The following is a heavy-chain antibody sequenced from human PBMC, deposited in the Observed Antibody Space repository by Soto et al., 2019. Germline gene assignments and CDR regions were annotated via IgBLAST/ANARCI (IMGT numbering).Heavy chain of an antibody. D-gene: IGHD2-15*01. CDR3: ARGGGLTLGYCSGGSCSGVDY. Sequence: QVQLQESGPGLVKPSETLSLTCTVSGGSISSYYWSWIRQPPGKGLEWIGYIYYSGSTNYNPSLKSRVTISVDPSKNQFSLKLSSVTAADTAVYYCARGGGLTLGYCSGGSCSGVDYWGQGTLVTVSS. CDR1: GGSISSYY. V-gene: IGHV4-59*01. CDR2: IYYSGST. J-gene: IGHJ4*02.